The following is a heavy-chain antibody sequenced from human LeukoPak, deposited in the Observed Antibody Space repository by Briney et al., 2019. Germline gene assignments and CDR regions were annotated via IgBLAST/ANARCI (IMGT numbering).Heavy chain of an antibody. CDR1: GYTFSSYA. CDR2: IIGWGDST. D-gene: IGHD1-26*01. V-gene: IGHV3-23*01. Sequence: GGSLRLSCAASGYTFSSYAMSCVRHAPGKGLEWVSAIIGWGDSTNYAYSMTGRFTISRDNSKNTLHMQMNSPRAEDTAVYYCTKVSGSYLYNLFDPGGQGTLVTVSS. CDR3: TKVSGSYLYNLFDP. J-gene: IGHJ5*02.